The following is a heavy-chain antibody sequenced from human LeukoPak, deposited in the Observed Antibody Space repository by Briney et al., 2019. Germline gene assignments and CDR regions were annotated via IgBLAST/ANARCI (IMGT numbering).Heavy chain of an antibody. D-gene: IGHD6-13*01. CDR1: GGSISSYY. J-gene: IGHJ5*02. Sequence: SENLSLTCTVSGGSISSYYWSWIRQPPGKGLEWIGYIYYSGSTNYNPSLKSRVTISVDTSKNQFSLKLSSVTGADTAVYYCARPPGIAAAWFDPWGQGTLVTVSS. V-gene: IGHV4-59*08. CDR2: IYYSGST. CDR3: ARPPGIAAAWFDP.